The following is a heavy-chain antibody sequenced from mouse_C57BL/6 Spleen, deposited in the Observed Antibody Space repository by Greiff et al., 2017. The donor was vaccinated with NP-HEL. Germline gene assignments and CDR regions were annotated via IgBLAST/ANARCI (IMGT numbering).Heavy chain of an antibody. V-gene: IGHV1-82*01. CDR3: ARRATVVATSPMDY. D-gene: IGHD1-1*01. Sequence: QVQLQRSGPELVKPGASVKISCKASGYAFSSSWMNWVKQRPGKGLEWIGRIYPGDGDTNYNGKFKGKATLTADKSSSTAYMQLSSLTSEDSAVYFCARRATVVATSPMDYWGQGTSVTVSS. CDR2: IYPGDGDT. J-gene: IGHJ4*01. CDR1: GYAFSSSW.